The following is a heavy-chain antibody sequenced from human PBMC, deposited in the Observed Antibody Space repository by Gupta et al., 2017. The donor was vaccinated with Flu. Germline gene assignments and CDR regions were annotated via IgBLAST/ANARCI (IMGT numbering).Heavy chain of an antibody. Sequence: EVQLLESGGGLVQPGGSLRLLCAASGFTFSSYAMSWVRQAPGKGLVWVSAISGSGGSTYYADSVKGRFTISRDNSKNTLYLQMNSLRAEDTAVYYCAKDSRSTWLVRVQYAFDIWGQGTMVTVSS. CDR2: ISGSGGST. CDR1: GFTFSSYA. CDR3: AKDSRSTWLVRVQYAFDI. V-gene: IGHV3-23*01. D-gene: IGHD6-19*01. J-gene: IGHJ3*02.